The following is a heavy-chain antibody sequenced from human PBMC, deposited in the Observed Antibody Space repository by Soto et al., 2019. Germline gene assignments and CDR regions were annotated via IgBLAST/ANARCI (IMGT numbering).Heavy chain of an antibody. CDR1: GFTFSSYA. V-gene: IGHV3-64*02. Sequence: GGSLRLSCAASGFTFSSYAMHWVRQAPGKGLEYVSAISSNGGSTYYADSVKGRFTISRDNSKNTLYLRMGSLRAEDMAVYYCARGVGAADDAFDIWGQGTMVTVSS. D-gene: IGHD2-15*01. CDR3: ARGVGAADDAFDI. J-gene: IGHJ3*02. CDR2: ISSNGGST.